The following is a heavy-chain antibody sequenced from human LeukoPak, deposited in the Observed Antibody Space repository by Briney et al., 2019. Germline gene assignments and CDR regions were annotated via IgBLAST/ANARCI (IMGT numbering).Heavy chain of an antibody. V-gene: IGHV1-69*04. D-gene: IGHD3-22*01. Sequence: SVKVSCTASGGTFSIYAISWVRHAPGQGHEWMGRIIPILDVPNFAQNFQGRVTITADKSTSTAYMEMSSLTSDDTAVYYCAISSSPYYFDSSGPSAFDIGGQGTMVTVSS. CDR1: GGTFSIYA. CDR2: IIPILDVP. CDR3: AISSSPYYFDSSGPSAFDI. J-gene: IGHJ3*02.